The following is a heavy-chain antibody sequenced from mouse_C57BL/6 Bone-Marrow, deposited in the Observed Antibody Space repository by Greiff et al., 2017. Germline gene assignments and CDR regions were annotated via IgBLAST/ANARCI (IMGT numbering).Heavy chain of an antibody. D-gene: IGHD4-1*01. V-gene: IGHV1-64*01. Sequence: VQLQQPGAELVKPGASVKLSCKASGYTFTSYWMHWVMQRPGQGLEWIGMIHPNSGSTNYKEKFKGKATLTVDKSSSTAYMQLSSLASEDSAVYYCARSPLGLFAYWGQGTLVTVSA. CDR1: GYTFTSYW. J-gene: IGHJ3*01. CDR2: IHPNSGST. CDR3: ARSPLGLFAY.